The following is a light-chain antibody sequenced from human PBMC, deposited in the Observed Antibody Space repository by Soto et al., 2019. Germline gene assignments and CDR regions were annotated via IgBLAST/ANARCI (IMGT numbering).Light chain of an antibody. Sequence: QSALTQPRSVSGSPGQSVTISCTGTRSDIGGYNFVSWYQQHPGQAPKLIIYDVIKRPSGVPDRFSGSKSGNTASLTICGLQAEDEADYYCCSYAGGYTHVFGTGTKVTVL. V-gene: IGLV2-11*01. J-gene: IGLJ1*01. CDR3: CSYAGGYTHV. CDR1: RSDIGGYNF. CDR2: DVI.